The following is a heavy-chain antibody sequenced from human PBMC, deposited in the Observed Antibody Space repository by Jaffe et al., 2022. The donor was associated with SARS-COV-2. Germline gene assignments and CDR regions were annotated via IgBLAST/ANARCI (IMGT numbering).Heavy chain of an antibody. CDR1: GVSISSTSYY. CDR2: IYFSGTT. Sequence: QLQLQESGPGLVKPSETLSLTCSVSGVSISSTSYYWGWVRQPPGKGLEWIGSIYFSGTTYYNPSFKSPVTISVDTSRNHFSLQLSSVTAADTAVYFCVRHRTVTSPLRLWGQGTLVTVSA. D-gene: IGHD4-17*01. V-gene: IGHV4-39*01. J-gene: IGHJ1*01. CDR3: VRHRTVTSPLRL.